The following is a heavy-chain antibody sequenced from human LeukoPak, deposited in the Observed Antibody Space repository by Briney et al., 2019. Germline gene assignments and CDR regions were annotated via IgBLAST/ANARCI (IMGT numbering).Heavy chain of an antibody. Sequence: GASVKVSCKASGYTFTSYAMHWVRQAPGQRLEWMGWINAGNGNTKYSQKFQGRVTITRDTSASTAYMELSSLRSEDTAMYYCARDLGGGIVATIFAYWGQGTLVTVSS. V-gene: IGHV1-3*01. CDR2: INAGNGNT. D-gene: IGHD5-12*01. J-gene: IGHJ4*02. CDR1: GYTFTSYA. CDR3: ARDLGGGIVATIFAY.